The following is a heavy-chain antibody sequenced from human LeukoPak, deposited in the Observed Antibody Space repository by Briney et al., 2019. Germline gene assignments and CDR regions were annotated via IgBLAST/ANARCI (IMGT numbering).Heavy chain of an antibody. CDR3: AKDPRLQKLSLAGLADY. J-gene: IGHJ4*02. CDR2: ISYDGSNK. Sequence: GRSLRLSCAASGFTFSSYGMHWVRQAPGKGLEWVAVISYDGSNKYYADSVKGRFTISRDNSKNTLYLKMNSLRAEDTAVYYCAKDPRLQKLSLAGLADYWGQGTLVTVSS. CDR1: GFTFSSYG. V-gene: IGHV3-30*18. D-gene: IGHD3-16*01.